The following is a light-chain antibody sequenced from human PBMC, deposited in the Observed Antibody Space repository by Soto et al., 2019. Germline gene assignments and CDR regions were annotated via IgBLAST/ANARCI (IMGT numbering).Light chain of an antibody. CDR2: VNSGGSH. J-gene: IGLJ7*01. Sequence: QTVVTQSPSASASLGASVKLTCTLSSGHSNYAIAWHQRQPEKGPRFLMKVNSGGSHIKGDGIPDRFSGSSSGAERYLFISGLQSEDEADYYCQTWGTGSAIVVFGGGTKLTVL. CDR1: SGHSNYA. V-gene: IGLV4-69*01. CDR3: QTWGTGSAIVV.